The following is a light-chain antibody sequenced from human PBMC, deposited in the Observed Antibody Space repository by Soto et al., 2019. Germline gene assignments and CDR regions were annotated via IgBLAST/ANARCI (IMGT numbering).Light chain of an antibody. J-gene: IGKJ4*01. V-gene: IGKV3D-20*02. CDR2: GAS. CDR1: QSVGSDF. Sequence: EIVLTQSPGTLSLSPGERATLSCRASQSVGSDFLAWYQQKPGQAPRILIFGASGRATGIPDRFSGSGSGTDFTLTISRLEPEDFAVYYCQQRVNWPPTFGGGTKVEI. CDR3: QQRVNWPPT.